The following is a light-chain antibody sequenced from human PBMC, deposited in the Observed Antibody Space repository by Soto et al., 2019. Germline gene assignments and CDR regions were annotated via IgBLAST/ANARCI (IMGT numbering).Light chain of an antibody. CDR3: QQRFHWPPLS. Sequence: EVVLTQSPGTLSLSPGERATLSCRASQSVAVNVAWYQQKPGQAPRLLIYDASNRAPGIPARFSGSGSGTDVTLTISSLEPEDFAVYYCQQRFHWPPLSFGGGTRVEIK. CDR1: QSVAVN. CDR2: DAS. V-gene: IGKV3-11*01. J-gene: IGKJ4*01.